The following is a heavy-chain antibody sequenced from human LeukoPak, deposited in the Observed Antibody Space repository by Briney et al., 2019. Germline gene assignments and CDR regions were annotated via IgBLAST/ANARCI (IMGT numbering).Heavy chain of an antibody. CDR1: GFTFSSYA. D-gene: IGHD3-22*01. Sequence: PGGSLRLSCAASGFTFSSYAMHWVRQAPGKGLEWVAVISYDGSNKYYANSVKGRFTISRDNAKNSLYLQMNSLRAEDTAVYYCARAGANYYENIHDPCDIWGPGTMVTVSS. J-gene: IGHJ3*02. CDR3: ARAGANYYENIHDPCDI. CDR2: ISYDGSNK. V-gene: IGHV3-30-3*01.